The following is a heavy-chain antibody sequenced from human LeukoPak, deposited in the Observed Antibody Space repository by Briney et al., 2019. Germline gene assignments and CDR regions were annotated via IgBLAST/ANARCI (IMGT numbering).Heavy chain of an antibody. Sequence: PSETLSLTCTVSGGSICSYYWSWIRQPPGKGLEWIGNIYYSGSTNYNPSLKSRVTISVDTSKNQFSLKLSSVTAADTAVYYCARSYSSGWYATYYYYMDVWGKGTTVTVSS. CDR1: GGSICSYY. J-gene: IGHJ6*03. CDR2: IYYSGST. CDR3: ARSYSSGWYATYYYYMDV. D-gene: IGHD6-19*01. V-gene: IGHV4-59*12.